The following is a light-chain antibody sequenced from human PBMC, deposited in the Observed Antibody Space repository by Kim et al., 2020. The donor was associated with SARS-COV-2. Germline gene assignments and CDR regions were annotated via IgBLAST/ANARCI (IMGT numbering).Light chain of an antibody. Sequence: AYVGDRVTITCRASQSIYSYLDWYQQKPGKVPKSLIYKASTLESGGPSRCSGSEYGTEFTLTISSLQPDDFATYYCQQFYTYTITFGQGTRLEIK. CDR2: KAS. CDR1: QSIYSY. V-gene: IGKV1-5*03. J-gene: IGKJ5*01. CDR3: QQFYTYTIT.